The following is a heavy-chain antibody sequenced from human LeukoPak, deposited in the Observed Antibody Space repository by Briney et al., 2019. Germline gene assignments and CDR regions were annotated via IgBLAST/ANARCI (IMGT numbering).Heavy chain of an antibody. CDR3: ARDLGNSGYGCDY. J-gene: IGHJ4*01. V-gene: IGHV3-48*01. CDR1: GFTFSEYS. D-gene: IGHD5-12*01. CDR2: ISFSSSAI. Sequence: GGSLRLSCAASGFTFSEYSFDWVRKAPGKGLEWISYISFSSSAIYYADSVKGRFTISRDDAKNSLYLHMNSLRAEDTAVYYCARDLGNSGYGCDYWGQGTLVTVSS.